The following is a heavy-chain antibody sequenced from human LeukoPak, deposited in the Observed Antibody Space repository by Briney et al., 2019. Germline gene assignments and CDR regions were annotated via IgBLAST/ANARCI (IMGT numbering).Heavy chain of an antibody. CDR2: IYYSGST. V-gene: IGHV4-30-4*01. CDR3: ARVLDYGGNSGVVDY. J-gene: IGHJ4*02. CDR1: GGSISSGDYY. D-gene: IGHD4-23*01. Sequence: PSQTLSLTCTVSGGSISSGDYYWSWIRQPPGKGLEWIGYIYYSGSTYYNPSLKSRVTISVDTSKNQFSLKLSPVTAADTAVYYCARVLDYGGNSGVVDYWGQGTLVTVSS.